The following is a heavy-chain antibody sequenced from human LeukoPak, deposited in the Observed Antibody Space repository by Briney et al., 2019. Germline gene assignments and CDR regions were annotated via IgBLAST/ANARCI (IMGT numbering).Heavy chain of an antibody. D-gene: IGHD5-18*01. J-gene: IGHJ4*02. V-gene: IGHV3-30*01. CDR1: GFTFNSYA. Sequence: GGSLRLSCAASGFTFNSYAMHWVRQAPGKGLEWVAVISYDGSNINYADSVTGRFTISRDNSKNTLNLLMNSLRVEDTAVYYCARAAMANFDYWGQGTLVTVSS. CDR2: ISYDGSNI. CDR3: ARAAMANFDY.